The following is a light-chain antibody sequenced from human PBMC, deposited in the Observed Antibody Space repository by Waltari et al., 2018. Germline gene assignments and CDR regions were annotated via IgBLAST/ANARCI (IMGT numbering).Light chain of an antibody. Sequence: DIQMTQAPSTLSPSVGDRVTITCRASQSIATWLAWYQQKPRKAPNLLIYEASSLGSGVPSRFSGSGSGTEFTLTISSLQPDDFATYYCQQYNSYPWTFGQGTKVEIK. CDR1: QSIATW. CDR3: QQYNSYPWT. V-gene: IGKV1-5*03. CDR2: EAS. J-gene: IGKJ1*01.